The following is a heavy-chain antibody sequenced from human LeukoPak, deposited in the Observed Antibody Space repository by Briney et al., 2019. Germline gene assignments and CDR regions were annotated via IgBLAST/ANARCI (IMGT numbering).Heavy chain of an antibody. CDR1: GFTFSSYV. CDR2: ISYDGSNK. D-gene: IGHD5-18*01. J-gene: IGHJ6*02. V-gene: IGHV3-30*18. Sequence: PGGPLPLSCAASGFTFSSYVMHWVRQPPGRGLLGVAVISYDGSNKYYADSVKGRFTISRDNSKNTLYLQMNSLIAEDTAVYYCAKDFVDTAMVSIYYCYYGMDVWGHGTTVTVSS. CDR3: AKDFVDTAMVSIYYCYYGMDV.